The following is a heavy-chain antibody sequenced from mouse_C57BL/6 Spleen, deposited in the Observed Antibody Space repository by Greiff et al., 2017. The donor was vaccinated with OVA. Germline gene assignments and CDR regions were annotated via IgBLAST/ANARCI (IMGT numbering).Heavy chain of an antibody. Sequence: VQLQQSGPELVKPGASVKMSCKASGYTFTDYYMHWVKQKPGKGLEWIGEIYPGSGNTYYNEKFKGKATLTADTSSSTAYMQLSSLTSEDSAVYYCGRVGDDYWYFDVWGTGTTVTVSS. CDR2: YPGSGNTY. CDR3: RVGDDYWYFDV. J-gene: IGHJ1*03. V-gene: IGHV1-83*01. D-gene: IGHD2-13*01. CDR1: YTFTDYYM.